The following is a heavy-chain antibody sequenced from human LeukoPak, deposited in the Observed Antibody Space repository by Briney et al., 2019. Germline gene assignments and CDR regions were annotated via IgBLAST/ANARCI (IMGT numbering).Heavy chain of an antibody. V-gene: IGHV3-30*04. J-gene: IGHJ6*03. CDR2: ISYDGSNK. CDR1: GFTFTTYA. CDR3: ARDEAGGIGQKWYYYYMDV. D-gene: IGHD6-13*01. Sequence: GGSLRLSCAASGFTFTTYAMHWVRQAPGKGLEWVAVISYDGSNKYYADSVKGRFTISRDNSKNTLYLQMNSLRAEDTAVYYCARDEAGGIGQKWYYYYMDVWGKGTTVTVSS.